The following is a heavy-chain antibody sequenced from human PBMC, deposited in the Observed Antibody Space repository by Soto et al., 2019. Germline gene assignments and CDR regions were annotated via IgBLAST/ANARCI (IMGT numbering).Heavy chain of an antibody. CDR3: ATWHEREHAYDV. CDR1: GLTVSGQKY. V-gene: IGHV3-53*01. CDR2: LYDVDGS. Sequence: DVQLVESGGGLMQPGESLRLSCAASGLTVSGQKYVAWVRQAPGKGLEWVSALYDVDGSFYSDSVKGRFTTSSDSSKTTVYLRMNDLRPADTAVYYCATWHEREHAYDVWGKGTTVTVSS. J-gene: IGHJ3*01. D-gene: IGHD1-1*01.